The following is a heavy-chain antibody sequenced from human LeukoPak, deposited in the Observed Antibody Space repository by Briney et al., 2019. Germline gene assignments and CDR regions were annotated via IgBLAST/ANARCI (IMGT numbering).Heavy chain of an antibody. Sequence: GRSLRLSCAASGFTFSSYGMHWVRQAPGKGLEWVAVISYDGSNKYYADSVKGRFTISRDNSKNTLYLQMNSLRAEDTAVYYCASEGAGVRDAFDTWGQGTMVTVSS. V-gene: IGHV3-30*03. J-gene: IGHJ3*02. CDR1: GFTFSSYG. D-gene: IGHD1-26*01. CDR3: ASEGAGVRDAFDT. CDR2: ISYDGSNK.